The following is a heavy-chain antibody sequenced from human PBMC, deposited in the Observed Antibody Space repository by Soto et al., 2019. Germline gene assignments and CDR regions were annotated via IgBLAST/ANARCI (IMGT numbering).Heavy chain of an antibody. Sequence: SETLSLTCTVSGASVSSGSYGWSWIRQPPGKELEWLGYIYSSGSTNYNPSLKSRVTISVDTSKNQFSLKLSSLIAADTAVYYCARHSPPFFYGSGPWDVWGQGTTVTVSS. J-gene: IGHJ6*02. CDR1: GASVSSGSYG. V-gene: IGHV4-61*01. CDR3: ARHSPPFFYGSGPWDV. D-gene: IGHD3-10*01. CDR2: IYSSGST.